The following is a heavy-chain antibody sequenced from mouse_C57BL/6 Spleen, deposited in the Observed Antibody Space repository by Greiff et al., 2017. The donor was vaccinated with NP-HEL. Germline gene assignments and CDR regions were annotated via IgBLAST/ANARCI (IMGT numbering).Heavy chain of an antibody. D-gene: IGHD1-1*01. CDR3: ARHGSSHWYFDV. V-gene: IGHV5-6*01. CDR2: ISSGGSYT. CDR1: GFTFSSYG. J-gene: IGHJ1*03. Sequence: EVKVVESGGDLVKPGGSLKLSCAASGFTFSSYGMSWVRQTPDKRLEWVATISSGGSYTYYPDSVKGRFTISRDNAKNTLYLQMSSLKSEDTAMYYCARHGSSHWYFDVWGTGTTVTVSS.